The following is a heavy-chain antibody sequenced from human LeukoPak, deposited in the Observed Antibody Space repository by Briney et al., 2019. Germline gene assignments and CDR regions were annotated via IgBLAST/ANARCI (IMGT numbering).Heavy chain of an antibody. CDR3: ARDRGGWYDWFDP. Sequence: GGPLRLSCAASGFTFSSYSMNWVPQAPGEGLEWVLYISSSSSTIYYADSVKGRFTISRDNAKNSLYLQMNSLRAEDTAVYYCARDRGGWYDWFDPWGQGTLVTVSS. J-gene: IGHJ5*02. V-gene: IGHV3-48*01. D-gene: IGHD6-19*01. CDR1: GFTFSSYS. CDR2: ISSSSSTI.